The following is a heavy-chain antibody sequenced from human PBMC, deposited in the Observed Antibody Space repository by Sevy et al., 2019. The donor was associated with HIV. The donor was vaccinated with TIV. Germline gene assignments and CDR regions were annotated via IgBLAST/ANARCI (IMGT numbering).Heavy chain of an antibody. Sequence: GGSLRLSCPAAGFTFGRHGMHWARQAPGKGLEWVAVISNAGSDKEYADSVKGRFTVSRDNSKDTVYLQMNSLRPEDTAVYYCANSRGRYEGSSWLYYYDLMDVWGQGTTVTVSS. D-gene: IGHD6-13*01. CDR1: GFTFGRHG. J-gene: IGHJ6*01. V-gene: IGHV3-30*18. CDR3: ANSRGRYEGSSWLYYYDLMDV. CDR2: ISNAGSDK.